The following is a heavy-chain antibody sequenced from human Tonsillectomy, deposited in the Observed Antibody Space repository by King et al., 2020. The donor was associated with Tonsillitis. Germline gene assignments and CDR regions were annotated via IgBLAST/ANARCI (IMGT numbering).Heavy chain of an antibody. D-gene: IGHD6-6*01. CDR3: ARGIAARTYFDY. J-gene: IGHJ4*02. CDR2: IYHSGST. CDR1: GGSISSDGYS. Sequence: QLQESGSGLVKPSQTLTLTCAVSGGSISSDGYSWSWIRQPPGKGLEWIGYIYHSGSTHYNPSLKSRVTISVDRSKNQFSLKLSSVTAADTAVYSCARGIAARTYFDYWGQGTLVTVSS. V-gene: IGHV4-30-2*01.